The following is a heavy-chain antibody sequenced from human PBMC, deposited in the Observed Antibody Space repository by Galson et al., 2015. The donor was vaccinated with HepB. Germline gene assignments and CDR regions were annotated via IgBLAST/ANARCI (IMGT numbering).Heavy chain of an antibody. CDR3: ARGGPPAYYDSSGYYLDY. CDR1: GGSISSGGYS. D-gene: IGHD3-22*01. V-gene: IGHV4-30-2*01. J-gene: IGHJ4*02. CDR2: IYHSGST. Sequence: TLSLTCAVSGGSISSGGYSWSWIRQPPGKGLEWIGYIYHSGSTYYNPSLKSRVTISVDRSKNQFSLKLSSVTAADTTVYYCARGGPPAYYDSSGYYLDYWGQGTLVTVSS.